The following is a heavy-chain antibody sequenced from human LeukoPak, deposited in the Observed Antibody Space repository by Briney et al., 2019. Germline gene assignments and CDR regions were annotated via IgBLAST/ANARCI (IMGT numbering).Heavy chain of an antibody. CDR2: IYYSGIT. CDR3: ARAGDYNNYVFDH. CDR1: GGSIGYFY. Sequence: PSETLSLTCTVSGGSIGYFYWSWLRQPPGKGLEWIGSIYYSGITYYNPSLKTRVTISVDTSKNQFSLRLNSMTAADTAVYYCARAGDYNNYVFDHWGQGTLVTVSS. J-gene: IGHJ4*02. V-gene: IGHV4-59*01. D-gene: IGHD4-11*01.